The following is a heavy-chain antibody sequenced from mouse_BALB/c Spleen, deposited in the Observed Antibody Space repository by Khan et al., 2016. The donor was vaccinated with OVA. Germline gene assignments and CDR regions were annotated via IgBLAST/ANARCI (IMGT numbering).Heavy chain of an antibody. V-gene: IGHV1-18*01. CDR3: ARTGYGRLGY. D-gene: IGHD1-1*01. CDR1: GYTFTDYN. Sequence: EVQLQQSGPELVKPGASVKIPCKASGYTFTDYNMDWVKQSHGKSLEWIGDINPNNGGTIYNQKFKGKATLTVDKSSSTAYMELRRLRSEDTSVYYCARTGYGRLGYWGQGTTLTVSS. CDR2: INPNNGGT. J-gene: IGHJ2*01.